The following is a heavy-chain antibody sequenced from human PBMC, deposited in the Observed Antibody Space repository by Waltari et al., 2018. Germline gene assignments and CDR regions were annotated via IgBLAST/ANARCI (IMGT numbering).Heavy chain of an antibody. J-gene: IGHJ6*03. CDR3: ASGGNNFWSGYYHYYYYYMDV. V-gene: IGHV1-69*12. Sequence: QVQLVQSGAEVKKPGSSVKVSCKASGGTFSSYAISWVRQAPGQGLEWMGGIITIFGTANYAQKFQGRVTITADESTSTAYMELSSLRSEDTAVYYCASGGNNFWSGYYHYYYYYMDVWGKGTTVTISS. CDR1: GGTFSSYA. CDR2: IITIFGTA. D-gene: IGHD3-3*01.